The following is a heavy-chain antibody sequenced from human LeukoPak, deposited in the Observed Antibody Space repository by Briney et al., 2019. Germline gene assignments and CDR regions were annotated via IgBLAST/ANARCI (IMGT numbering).Heavy chain of an antibody. CDR1: GASTSSYY. Sequence: SETLSLTCTVAGASTSSYYWSCTRQPAGKGLEWIGRIFTSGSTNYNPSLKSRVTMSVDTSKNQFSLKLSSVTAADTAVYYCATLVSGSYHYLDYWGQGTLVTVSS. CDR2: IFTSGST. J-gene: IGHJ4*02. CDR3: ATLVSGSYHYLDY. V-gene: IGHV4-4*07. D-gene: IGHD1-26*01.